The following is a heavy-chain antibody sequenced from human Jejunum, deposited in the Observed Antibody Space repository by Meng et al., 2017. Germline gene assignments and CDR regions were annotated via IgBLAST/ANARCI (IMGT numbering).Heavy chain of an antibody. D-gene: IGHD5-24*01. J-gene: IGHJ4*02. Sequence: EVQLVESGGGLVQLGGSLRLSCSASGFTFSNYWMHWVRQVPGKGLVWVSRIDTAGSGTSYADSVKGRFTISRDNAKNTLYLQMNSLRAEDTAVYYCVRDYSGYTHEFDYWGRGTLVTVSS. V-gene: IGHV3-74*01. CDR3: VRDYSGYTHEFDY. CDR1: GFTFSNYW. CDR2: IDTAGSGT.